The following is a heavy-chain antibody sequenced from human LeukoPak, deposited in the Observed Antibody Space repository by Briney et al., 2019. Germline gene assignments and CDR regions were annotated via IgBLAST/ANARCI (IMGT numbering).Heavy chain of an antibody. CDR2: INPDGSRT. CDR3: ARVILKYYGSGPFDY. Sequence: PGGSLRLSCAASGFTFSSNWMHWVRHGPGKGLVWVSRINPDGSRTDYAESVKGRFTISRDNAKNSLYLQMNSLRDEDTAVYYCARVILKYYGSGPFDYWGQGTLVTVSS. CDR1: GFTFSSNW. J-gene: IGHJ4*02. V-gene: IGHV3-74*01. D-gene: IGHD3-10*01.